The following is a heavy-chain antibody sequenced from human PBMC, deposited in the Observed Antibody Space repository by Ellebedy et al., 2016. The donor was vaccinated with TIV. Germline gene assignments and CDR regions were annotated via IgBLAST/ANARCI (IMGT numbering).Heavy chain of an antibody. CDR1: GFTFGSYD. V-gene: IGHV3-13*01. CDR3: ARVRFGDTAVDY. Sequence: PGGSLGLSCAASGFTFGSYDMHWVRQGTGKGLEWVSAIGTAGDTYYPGSVKGRFTISRENAKNSLYLQITSLRAEDTAVYYCARVRFGDTAVDYWGQGTLVTVSS. J-gene: IGHJ4*03. CDR2: IGTAGDT. D-gene: IGHD2-21*01.